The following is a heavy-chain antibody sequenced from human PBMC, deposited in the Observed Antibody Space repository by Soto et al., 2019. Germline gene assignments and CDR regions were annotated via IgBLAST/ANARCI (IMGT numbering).Heavy chain of an antibody. CDR3: ARDAHPGAAAGNINWFDP. CDR1: GGSISSGGYY. Sequence: QVQLQESGPGLVKPSQTLSLTCTVSGGSISSGGYYWSWIRQHPGKGLEWIGYIYYSGSTYYNPSLKSRVTISVDTSKHQFSLKLSSVTAADTAVYYCARDAHPGAAAGNINWFDPWGQGTLVTVSS. V-gene: IGHV4-31*03. D-gene: IGHD6-13*01. J-gene: IGHJ5*02. CDR2: IYYSGST.